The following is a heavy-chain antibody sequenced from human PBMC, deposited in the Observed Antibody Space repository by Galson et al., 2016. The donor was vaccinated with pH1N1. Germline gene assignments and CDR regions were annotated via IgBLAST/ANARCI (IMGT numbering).Heavy chain of an antibody. CDR1: GGSISSRTHY. V-gene: IGHV4-61*02. CDR3: ARTVHDYGGSYGMDV. D-gene: IGHD4-23*01. J-gene: IGHJ6*02. CDR2: IYPGGSK. Sequence: LSLTCTVSGGSISSRTHYWNWIRQPAGKGLEWIGRIYPGGSKFYNPSLKSRVTISVDTSNNQFSLDLISVTAADTAVYYCARTVHDYGGSYGMDVWGQGTTVSVSS.